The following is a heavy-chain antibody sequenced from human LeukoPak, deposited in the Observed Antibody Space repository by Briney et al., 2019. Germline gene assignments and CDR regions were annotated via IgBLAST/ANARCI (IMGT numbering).Heavy chain of an antibody. CDR3: ARLERTGIAARPAAFDI. V-gene: IGHV4-61*02. CDR1: GDSIRSGSFH. J-gene: IGHJ3*02. Sequence: SQTLSLTCSVSGDSIRSGSFHWNWIRQPAGKGLEWIGSIYHSGTTYYNPSLKSRVTISVDTSKNHFSLELSSVTAADTAVYYCARLERTGIAARPAAFDIWGQGTMVTVSS. D-gene: IGHD6-6*01. CDR2: IYHSGTT.